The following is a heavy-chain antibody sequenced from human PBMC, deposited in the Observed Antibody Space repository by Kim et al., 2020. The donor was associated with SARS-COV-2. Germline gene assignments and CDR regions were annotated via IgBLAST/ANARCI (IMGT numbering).Heavy chain of an antibody. D-gene: IGHD6-19*01. CDR3: ARHDWGIAVAGDAFDI. V-gene: IGHV4-39*01. CDR1: GGSISSSSYY. Sequence: SETLSLTCTVSGGSISSSSYYWGWIRQPPGKGLEWIGSIYYSGSTYYNPSLKSRVTISVDTSKNQFSLKLSSVTAADTAVYYCARHDWGIAVAGDAFDIWGQGTMVTVSS. J-gene: IGHJ3*02. CDR2: IYYSGST.